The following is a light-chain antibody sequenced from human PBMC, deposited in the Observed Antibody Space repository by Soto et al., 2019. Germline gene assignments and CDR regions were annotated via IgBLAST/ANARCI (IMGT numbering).Light chain of an antibody. CDR3: STWDDSLNSWV. CDR2: SDN. CDR1: TSNIGSNT. V-gene: IGLV1-44*01. Sequence: QSVLTQPPSTSGTPGQSVTISCSGSTSNIGSNTVNWYQHLTGTAPKLLIHSDNQRPSGGPDRFSGSKSGASASLAISGLQSEDEADYYCSTWDDSLNSWVFGGGTKLTVL. J-gene: IGLJ3*02.